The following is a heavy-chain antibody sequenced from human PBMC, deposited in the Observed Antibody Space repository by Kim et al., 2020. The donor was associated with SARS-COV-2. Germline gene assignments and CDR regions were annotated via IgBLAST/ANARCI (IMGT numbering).Heavy chain of an antibody. Sequence: SETLSLTCAVYGGSFSGYYWSWIRQPPGKGLEWIGEINHSGSTNYNPSLKSRVTISVDTSKNQFSLKLSSVTAADTAVYYCARARRGYSYGWGLDYWGQGTLVTVSS. CDR2: INHSGST. D-gene: IGHD5-18*01. J-gene: IGHJ4*02. CDR1: GGSFSGYY. V-gene: IGHV4-34*01. CDR3: ARARRGYSYGWGLDY.